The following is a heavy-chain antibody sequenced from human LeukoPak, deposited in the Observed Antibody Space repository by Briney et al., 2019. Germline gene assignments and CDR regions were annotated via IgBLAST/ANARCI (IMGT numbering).Heavy chain of an antibody. D-gene: IGHD3-22*01. CDR2: IYYSGST. Sequence: SETLSLTCTVSGGSISSSSYYWGWIRQPPGKGLEWIGGIYYSGSTYYNPSLKSRVTISVDTSKNQFSLKLSSVTAADTAVYYCARHYYDSSGYYYGDIDYWGQGTLVTVSS. V-gene: IGHV4-39*01. CDR3: ARHYYDSSGYYYGDIDY. J-gene: IGHJ4*02. CDR1: GGSISSSSYY.